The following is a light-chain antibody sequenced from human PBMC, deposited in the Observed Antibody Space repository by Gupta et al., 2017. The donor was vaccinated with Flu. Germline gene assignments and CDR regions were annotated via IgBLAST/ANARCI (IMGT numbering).Light chain of an antibody. V-gene: IGKV1-39*01. Sequence: PSSLSASVGDRVTITCRASQSISSYLNWYQQKPGKAPKLLIYAASSLQSGVPSRFSGSGSGTDFTLTISSLQPEDFATYYCQQSYSTPWTFGQGTKVEIK. CDR2: AAS. CDR1: QSISSY. CDR3: QQSYSTPWT. J-gene: IGKJ1*01.